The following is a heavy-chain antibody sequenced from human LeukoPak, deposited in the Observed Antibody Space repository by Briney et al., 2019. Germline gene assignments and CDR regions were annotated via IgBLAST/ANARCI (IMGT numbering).Heavy chain of an antibody. V-gene: IGHV1-3*01. CDR2: INAGNGNT. Sequence: ASVKVSCKASGYTFINYAMHWVRQAPGQRLEWMGWINAGNGNTKFSQKFQGRVTITRDTSASTAYMQLSSLRSEDTAVYYCAKDDNSGYHDYWGQGALVTVSS. CDR3: AKDDNSGYHDY. D-gene: IGHD3-22*01. CDR1: GYTFINYA. J-gene: IGHJ4*02.